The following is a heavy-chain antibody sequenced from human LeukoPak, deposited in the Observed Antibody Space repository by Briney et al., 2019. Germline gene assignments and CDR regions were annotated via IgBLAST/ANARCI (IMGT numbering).Heavy chain of an antibody. V-gene: IGHV3-7*03. CDR1: GFTFSSYW. CDR2: IKQDGSEK. Sequence: PGGSLRLSCAASGFTFSSYWMSWVRQAPGKGLEWVANIKQDGSEKYYVDSVKGRFTISRDSAKKSLYLQMNSLRPEDTAMYYCAKAAGDWYFDLWGRGTLVSVSS. J-gene: IGHJ2*01. CDR3: AKAAGDWYFDL. D-gene: IGHD6-19*01.